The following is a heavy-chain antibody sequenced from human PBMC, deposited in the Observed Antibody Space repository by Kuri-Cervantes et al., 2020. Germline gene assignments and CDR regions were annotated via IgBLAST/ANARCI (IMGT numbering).Heavy chain of an antibody. D-gene: IGHD5-24*01. Sequence: GGSLRLSCAASGFTFSNAWMSWVRQAPGKGLEWVAVISYDGSNKYYADSVKGRFTISRENAKNSLYLHMNSLRAGDTAVYYCARGDGYNSDAFDYWGQGTLVTVSS. J-gene: IGHJ4*02. CDR2: ISYDGSNK. CDR1: GFTFSNAW. CDR3: ARGDGYNSDAFDY. V-gene: IGHV3-30*03.